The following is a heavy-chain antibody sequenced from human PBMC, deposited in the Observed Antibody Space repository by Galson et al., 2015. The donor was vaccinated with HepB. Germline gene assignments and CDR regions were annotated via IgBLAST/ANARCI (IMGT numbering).Heavy chain of an antibody. D-gene: IGHD3-3*01. V-gene: IGHV3-23*01. J-gene: IGHJ4*02. CDR3: AKRSFTIFAGVIRESDQTEY. CDR1: GFTFSSYA. CDR2: ISGSGVST. Sequence: SLRLSCAASGFTFSSYAMSWVRQAPGKGLEWVSAISGSGVSTYYADSVKGRFTISRDNSKNTLDLQMNSLRAEDTAVYYCAKRSFTIFAGVIRESDQTEYWGQGTLVTVSS.